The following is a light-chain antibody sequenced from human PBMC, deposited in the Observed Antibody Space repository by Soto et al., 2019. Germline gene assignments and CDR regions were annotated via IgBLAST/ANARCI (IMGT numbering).Light chain of an antibody. Sequence: DIQMTQSPSSVSASGGDRVTITCRASQAISSWLAWYQQKPGKAPKLLIYGASTLQSGVASRFSGSGSGTEFTLTISSLQPEDFTTYYCQQANSFPYTFGQGTKLEIK. V-gene: IGKV1-12*01. CDR1: QAISSW. CDR3: QQANSFPYT. J-gene: IGKJ2*01. CDR2: GAS.